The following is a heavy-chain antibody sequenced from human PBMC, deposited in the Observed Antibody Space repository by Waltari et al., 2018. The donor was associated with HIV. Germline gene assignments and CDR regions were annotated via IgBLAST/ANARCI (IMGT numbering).Heavy chain of an antibody. J-gene: IGHJ4*02. V-gene: IGHV3-7*04. D-gene: IGHD2-15*01. CDR3: VRGSGSF. Sequence: EVQLAESGGGLVQPGGSLNVSCEVSGFAFSRYWMSWVRQAPGKVPEGVANINENGDEKYHVDSMKCRFVISRDNTKQSLYLEMKNLRVEDTAVYYCVRGSGSFWGQGTLVTVSS. CDR1: GFAFSRYW. CDR2: INENGDEK.